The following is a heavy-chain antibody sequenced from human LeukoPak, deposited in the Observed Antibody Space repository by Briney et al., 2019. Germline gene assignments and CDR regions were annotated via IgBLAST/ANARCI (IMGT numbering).Heavy chain of an antibody. D-gene: IGHD1-14*01. CDR3: AKDDNNYYYGMDV. V-gene: IGHV3-9*01. J-gene: IGHJ6*02. CDR2: IGRNSGNI. CDR1: GFIFDDYA. Sequence: GRSLRLSCAASGFIFDDYAMHWVRQAPGKGLEWVAGIGRNSGNIGYADSVKGRFTISRDNAKNSLYLQMNSLRAEDTALYYCAKDDNNYYYGMDVWGQGTTVTVSS.